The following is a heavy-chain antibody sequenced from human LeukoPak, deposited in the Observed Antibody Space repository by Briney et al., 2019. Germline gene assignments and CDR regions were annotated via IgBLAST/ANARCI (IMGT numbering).Heavy chain of an antibody. Sequence: PSETLSPTCTVSGYSISSGYYWSWIRQPPGKGLEWVGEINHSGSTNYNPSLKSRVTISVDTSKNQFSLKLSSVTAADTAVYYCARGAQQQLPRDSSGWRDRYMDVWGKGTTVTVSS. V-gene: IGHV4-38-2*02. J-gene: IGHJ6*03. CDR3: ARGAQQQLPRDSSGWRDRYMDV. CDR1: GYSISSGYY. D-gene: IGHD6-19*01. CDR2: INHSGST.